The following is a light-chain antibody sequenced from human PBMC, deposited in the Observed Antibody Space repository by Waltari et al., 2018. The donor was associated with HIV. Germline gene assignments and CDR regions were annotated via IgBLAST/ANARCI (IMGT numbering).Light chain of an antibody. CDR3: ATWDDTQNGWV. CDR1: RSNIGTNP. Sequence: QSVLTQPPPASGAPGHRVIIPCSGSRSNIGTNPKIRYQHLPGTAPRLLIDDNNQRPSGVPDRFSGSKSGTSGSLAISGLQSEDETDYYCATWDDTQNGWVFGAGTKLTVL. J-gene: IGLJ3*02. CDR2: DNN. V-gene: IGLV1-44*01.